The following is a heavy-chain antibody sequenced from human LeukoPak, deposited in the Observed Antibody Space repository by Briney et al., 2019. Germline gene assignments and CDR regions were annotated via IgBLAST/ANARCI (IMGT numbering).Heavy chain of an antibody. CDR2: IWYDGSNK. CDR3: ARGFYYYYGMDV. Sequence: GRSLRLSCAASGFTFSSYGMHWVRQAPGKGLEWVAVIWYDGSNKYYADSVKGRFTISRDNSKNTLYLQMNSLRSEDTAVYYCARGFYYYYGMDVWGQGTTVTVSS. J-gene: IGHJ6*02. CDR1: GFTFSSYG. V-gene: IGHV3-33*01.